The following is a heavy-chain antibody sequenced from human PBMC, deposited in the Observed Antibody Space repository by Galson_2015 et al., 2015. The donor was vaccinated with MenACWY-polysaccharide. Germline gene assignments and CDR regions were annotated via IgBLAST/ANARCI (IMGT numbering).Heavy chain of an antibody. CDR2: ISGSGGST. V-gene: IGHV3-23*01. J-gene: IGHJ4*02. CDR1: GFTFSSYA. CDR3: AKDQELWLPLGGWAFDY. D-gene: IGHD5-18*01. Sequence: SLRLSCAASGFTFSSYAMSWVRQAPGKGLEWVSAISGSGGSTYYADSVKGRFTISRDNSKNTLYLQMNSLRAEDTAVYYCAKDQELWLPLGGWAFDYWGQGTLVTVSS.